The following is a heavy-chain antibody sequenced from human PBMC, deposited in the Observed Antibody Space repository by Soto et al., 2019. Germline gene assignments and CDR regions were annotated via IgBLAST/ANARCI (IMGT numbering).Heavy chain of an antibody. J-gene: IGHJ6*02. CDR3: ARDSSSWGLTRYFYGMDV. CDR1: VGSIRSYY. Sequence: SETLSLTCTVSVGSIRSYYWSWIRQPPGKGLEWIGYIYYSGSTNYNPSLKSRVTISVDTSKNQFSLKLSSVTAADTAVYYCARDSSSWGLTRYFYGMDVWGQGTTVTVSS. D-gene: IGHD6-13*01. CDR2: IYYSGST. V-gene: IGHV4-59*01.